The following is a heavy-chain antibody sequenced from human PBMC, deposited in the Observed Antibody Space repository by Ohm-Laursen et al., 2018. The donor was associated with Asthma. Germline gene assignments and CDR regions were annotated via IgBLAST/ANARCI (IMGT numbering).Heavy chain of an antibody. CDR3: ARDGPELPTELDY. CDR1: GFTFSSYA. D-gene: IGHD1-14*01. V-gene: IGHV3-30-3*01. Sequence: SLRLSCTASGFTFSSYAMHWVRQAPGKGLEWVAVISYDGSNKYYADSVKGRFTISRDNSKNTLYLQMNSLRAEDTAVYYCARDGPELPTELDYWGPGTLVTVSS. CDR2: ISYDGSNK. J-gene: IGHJ4*02.